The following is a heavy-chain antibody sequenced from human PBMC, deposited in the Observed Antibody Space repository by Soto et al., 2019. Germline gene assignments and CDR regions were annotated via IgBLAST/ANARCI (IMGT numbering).Heavy chain of an antibody. CDR2: IIPIFGTA. J-gene: IGHJ4*02. CDR1: GGTFSSYA. Sequence: QVQLVQSGAEVKKPGSSVKVSCKASGGTFSSYAISWVRQAPGQGLEWMGGIIPIFGTANYAQKFQGRVTITADESTSTAYMELSSLRSEDTAVYYCASATSPSLYSSLSSDYFDYWGQGTLVTVSS. D-gene: IGHD6-13*01. V-gene: IGHV1-69*01. CDR3: ASATSPSLYSSLSSDYFDY.